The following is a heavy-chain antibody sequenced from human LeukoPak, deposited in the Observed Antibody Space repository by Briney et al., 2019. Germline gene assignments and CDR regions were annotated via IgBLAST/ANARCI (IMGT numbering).Heavy chain of an antibody. CDR2: SIYSGGAK. CDR3: AKDGLYYDGSEHVYYFDS. D-gene: IGHD3-22*01. CDR1: GFTFSRSA. Sequence: PGGSLRLSCAASGFTFSRSAMTWVRQGPGTGLEFVASSIYSGGAKYYAGSVKGRFTISRDNSKNTLYLQMNSLRAEDTALYYCAKDGLYYDGSEHVYYFDSWGQGTLVTVSS. J-gene: IGHJ4*02. V-gene: IGHV3-23*01.